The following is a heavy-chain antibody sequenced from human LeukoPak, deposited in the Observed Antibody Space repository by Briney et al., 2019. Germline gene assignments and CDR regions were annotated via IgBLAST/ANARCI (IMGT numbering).Heavy chain of an antibody. D-gene: IGHD1-1*01. CDR2: MFHSGDT. V-gene: IGHV4-38-2*02. CDR1: GYSLSSGFY. CDR3: ARFGTRDNCCHPGVDT. Sequence: SETLSLTCTVSGYSLSSGFYGAWIRQPPGKGLEWIATMFHSGDTYYNPSLESRVTISMDTSKNQFSLRLNSVTAADTALYYCARFGTRDNCCHPGVDTWGQGTPVTVSS. J-gene: IGHJ5*02.